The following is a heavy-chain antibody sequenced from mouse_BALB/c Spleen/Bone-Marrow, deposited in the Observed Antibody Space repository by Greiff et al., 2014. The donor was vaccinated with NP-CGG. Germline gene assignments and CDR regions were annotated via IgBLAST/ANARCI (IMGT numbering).Heavy chain of an antibody. V-gene: IGHV1S41*01. CDR3: ARGSYYYGSSSPWFAY. CDR1: GYTFTSYW. Sequence: DLVKPGASVMLSCKASGYTFTSYWINWITQRPGQGLEWIGRIPPGSGTTYYNEMFKGKATLTVDTSSTTAYIQLSSLSSEDSAVYFCARGSYYYGSSSPWFAYWGQGTLVTVSA. D-gene: IGHD1-1*01. CDR2: IPPGSGTT. J-gene: IGHJ3*01.